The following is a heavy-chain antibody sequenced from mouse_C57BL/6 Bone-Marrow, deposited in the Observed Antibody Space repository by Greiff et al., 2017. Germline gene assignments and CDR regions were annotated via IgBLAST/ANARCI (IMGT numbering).Heavy chain of an antibody. D-gene: IGHD1-1*01. V-gene: IGHV1-81*01. CDR1: GYTFTSYG. J-gene: IGHJ3*01. Sequence: VHLVESGAELARPGASVKLSCKASGYTFTSYGISWVKQSTGQGLEWIGEIYPRSGNTYYNEKFKGKATLTADKSSSTAYMELRSLTSEDSAVYFCARWAGYYGFAYWGQGTLVTVSA. CDR3: ARWAGYYGFAY. CDR2: IYPRSGNT.